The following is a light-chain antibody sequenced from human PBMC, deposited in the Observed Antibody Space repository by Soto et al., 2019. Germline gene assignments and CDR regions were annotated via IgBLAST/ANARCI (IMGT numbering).Light chain of an antibody. CDR3: QQRSNWPRT. CDR2: DAS. Sequence: EIVLTQSPATLSLSPGERATLSCRASQSVSSSLAWYQQKPGQAPRLLIYDASNRATGIPARFSGSGSGTDFTLTISSLEPEDFAVYYCQQRSNWPRTFGHGTKV. J-gene: IGKJ1*01. V-gene: IGKV3-11*01. CDR1: QSVSSS.